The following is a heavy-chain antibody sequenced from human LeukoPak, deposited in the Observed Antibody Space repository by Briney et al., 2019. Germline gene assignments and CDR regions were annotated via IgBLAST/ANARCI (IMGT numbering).Heavy chain of an antibody. CDR1: GFTFSSYA. J-gene: IGHJ4*02. CDR2: ISGSGGST. CDR3: AKDSDSSSWPPSIDY. Sequence: GGSLRLSCAAFGFTFSSYAMSWVRQAPGKGLEWVSAISGSGGSTYYADSVKGRFTISRDNSKNTLYLQMNSLRAEDTAVYYCAKDSDSSSWPPSIDYWGQGTLVTVSS. D-gene: IGHD6-13*01. V-gene: IGHV3-23*01.